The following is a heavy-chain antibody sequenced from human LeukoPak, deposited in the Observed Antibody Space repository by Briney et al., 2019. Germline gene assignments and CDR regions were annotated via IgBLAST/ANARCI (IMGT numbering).Heavy chain of an antibody. Sequence: GGSLTLPCAASGFTFSSFWRYGVRQARGKGLVWGSRIDRDARNTNYADSVQGRFTISRDNAKNTLYLQMNSLRVEDTAVYYCASGIGVGDSFDIWGQGTMVTVSS. CDR2: IDRDARNT. CDR3: ASGIGVGDSFDI. J-gene: IGHJ3*02. D-gene: IGHD3-3*01. V-gene: IGHV3-74*01. CDR1: GFTFSSFW.